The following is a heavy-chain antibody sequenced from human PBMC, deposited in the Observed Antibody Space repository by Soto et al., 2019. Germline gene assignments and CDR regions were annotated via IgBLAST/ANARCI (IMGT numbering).Heavy chain of an antibody. Sequence: GSLRLSYAASGFAFISYAIIFFRHAPGKGLEWVSAISGSGGSTYYADSVKGRFTISRDNSKNTLYLQMNSLRAEDTAVYYCAKDRYSSSWYRPDYWGQGTPVTVSS. D-gene: IGHD6-13*01. CDR2: ISGSGGST. CDR1: GFAFISYA. CDR3: AKDRYSSSWYRPDY. J-gene: IGHJ4*02. V-gene: IGHV3-23*01.